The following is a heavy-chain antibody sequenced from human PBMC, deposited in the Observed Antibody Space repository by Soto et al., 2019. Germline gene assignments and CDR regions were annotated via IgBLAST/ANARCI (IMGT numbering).Heavy chain of an antibody. J-gene: IGHJ4*02. V-gene: IGHV3-23*01. CDR3: EKGPPHIVVVVAAIYY. CDR1: GFTFSSYA. CDR2: ISGSGGST. D-gene: IGHD2-15*01. Sequence: QPGGSLRLSCAASGFTFSSYAMSWVRQAPGKGLEWVSAISGSGGSTYYADSVKGRFTISRDNSKNTLYLQMNSLRAEYTAVYYCEKGPPHIVVVVAAIYYWGQGTLVNVSS.